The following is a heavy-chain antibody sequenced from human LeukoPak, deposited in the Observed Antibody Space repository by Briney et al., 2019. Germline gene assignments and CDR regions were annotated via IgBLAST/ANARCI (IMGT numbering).Heavy chain of an antibody. CDR3: ARALLWFGEPSHIDY. J-gene: IGHJ4*02. CDR2: ITAYNDNT. V-gene: IGHV1-18*01. CDR1: GYTFTSYG. D-gene: IGHD3-10*01. Sequence: ASVKVSCKASGYTFTSYGISWVRQAPGQGLEWMGWITAYNDNTNYAQKLQGRVTMTTDTSTSTAYMALRSLRSDDTAVYYCARALLWFGEPSHIDYWGQGTLATASS.